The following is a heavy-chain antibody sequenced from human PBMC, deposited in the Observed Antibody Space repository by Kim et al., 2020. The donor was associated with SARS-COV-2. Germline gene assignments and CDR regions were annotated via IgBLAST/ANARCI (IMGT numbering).Heavy chain of an antibody. V-gene: IGHV3-15*01. CDR3: TTSPMKVQGVARFDY. CDR2: IKSKTDGGTT. CDR1: GFTFSNAW. Sequence: GGSLRLSCAASGFTFSNAWMSWVRQAPGKGLEWVGRIKSKTDGGTTDYAAPVKGRFTISRDDSKNTLYLQMNSLKTEDTAVYYCTTSPMKVQGVARFDYWGQGTLVTVSS. J-gene: IGHJ4*02. D-gene: IGHD3-10*01.